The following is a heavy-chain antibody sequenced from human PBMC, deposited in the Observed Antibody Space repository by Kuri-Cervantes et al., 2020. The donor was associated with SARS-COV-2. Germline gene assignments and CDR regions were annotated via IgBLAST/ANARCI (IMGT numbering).Heavy chain of an antibody. Sequence: GGSLRLSCAASGFTFSDYYMCWIRQAPGKGLEWVSYISSSSSYTNYADSVKGRFTISRDNSKNTLYLQMNSLRAEDTAVYYCAAELVAAYGMDVWGQGTTVTVSS. J-gene: IGHJ6*02. CDR3: AAELVAAYGMDV. D-gene: IGHD1-7*01. CDR2: ISSSSSYT. CDR1: GFTFSDYY. V-gene: IGHV3-11*06.